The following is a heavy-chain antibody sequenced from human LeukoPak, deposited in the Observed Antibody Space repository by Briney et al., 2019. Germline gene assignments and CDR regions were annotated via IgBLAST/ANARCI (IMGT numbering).Heavy chain of an antibody. D-gene: IGHD3-22*01. CDR3: ARTMTTLPVWFDT. J-gene: IGHJ5*02. Sequence: PSETLSLTCTVPGGSISSSSYYWGWIRQPPGKGLEWSVSIYYSGSTYYNPSLTSRVTISVDRSKTQFSLKLRYVPAADPAAYYCARTMTTLPVWFDTWGQGTLVIVSS. CDR1: GGSISSSSYY. CDR2: IYYSGST. V-gene: IGHV4-39*07.